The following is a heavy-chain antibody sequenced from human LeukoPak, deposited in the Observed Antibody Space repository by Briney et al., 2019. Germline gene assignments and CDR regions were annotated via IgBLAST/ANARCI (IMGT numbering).Heavy chain of an antibody. CDR2: IWHDGSNK. CDR3: ARGIYHYYMDV. J-gene: IGHJ6*03. Sequence: PGRSLRLSCAASGFTFSSYSMHWVRQAPGKGLEWVADIWHDGSNKNYSDSVKGRFTISRDSSKNTLYLQVNSLRAEDTAVYHCARGIYHYYMDVWGKGATVTVSS. V-gene: IGHV3-33*01. CDR1: GFTFSSYS.